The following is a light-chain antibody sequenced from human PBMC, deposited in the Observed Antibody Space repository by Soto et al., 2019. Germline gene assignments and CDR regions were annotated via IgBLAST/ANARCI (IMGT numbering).Light chain of an antibody. CDR2: GAS. J-gene: IGKJ1*01. CDR3: QQYNTWPPWK. CDR1: QSVSSN. Sequence: ERVLARSPARLSVSPGKRVALCCSASQSVSSNLAWYQQKPGQAPRLLIYGASTRATGIPARFRGSGSGTEFTLTISTLQSEDFAVYYCQQYNTWPPWKCREGTKVDIK. V-gene: IGKV3-15*01.